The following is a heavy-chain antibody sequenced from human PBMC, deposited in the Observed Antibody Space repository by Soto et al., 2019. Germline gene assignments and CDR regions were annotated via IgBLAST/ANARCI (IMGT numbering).Heavy chain of an antibody. CDR3: ARDSGSYYSAGAFDI. CDR2: INAGNGNT. J-gene: IGHJ3*02. D-gene: IGHD1-26*01. Sequence: ASVKVSCKASGYTFTSYAMHWVRQAPGQRLEWMGWINAGNGNTKYSQKFQGRVTITRDTSASTAYMELSSLRSEDTAVYYCARDSGSYYSAGAFDIWGQGTMVTVSS. CDR1: GYTFTSYA. V-gene: IGHV1-3*01.